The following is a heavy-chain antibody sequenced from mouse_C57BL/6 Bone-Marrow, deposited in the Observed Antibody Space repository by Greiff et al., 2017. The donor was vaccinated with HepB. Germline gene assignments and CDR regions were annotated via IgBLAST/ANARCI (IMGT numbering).Heavy chain of an antibody. Sequence: EVQRVESGGGLVQPGGSLKLSCAASGFTFSDYGMAWVRQAPRKGPEWVAFISNLAYSIYYADTVTGRFTISRENAKNTLYLEMSSLRSEDTAMYYCARHGLLSYYYAMDYWGQGTSVTVSS. D-gene: IGHD2-10*01. CDR1: GFTFSDYG. J-gene: IGHJ4*01. V-gene: IGHV5-15*01. CDR2: ISNLAYSI. CDR3: ARHGLLSYYYAMDY.